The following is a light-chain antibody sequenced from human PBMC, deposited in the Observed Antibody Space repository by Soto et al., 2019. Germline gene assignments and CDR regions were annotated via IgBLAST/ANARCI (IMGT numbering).Light chain of an antibody. CDR1: QSLVHSDGNTY. CDR2: KVS. J-gene: IGKJ1*01. V-gene: IGKV2-30*02. CDR3: VQTIHWPWT. Sequence: DVVMTQSPLSLPVTLGQPASISCRSSQSLVHSDGNTYLNWFQQRPGQSPRRLIYKVSNRDSGVPDRFSGSGSGTDFTLKISRVEAEDVGVYCCVQTIHWPWTFGQGTKVDIK.